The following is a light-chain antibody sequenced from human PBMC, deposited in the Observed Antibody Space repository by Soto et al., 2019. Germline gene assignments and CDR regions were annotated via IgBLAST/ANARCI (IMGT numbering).Light chain of an antibody. J-gene: IGKJ2*01. CDR3: QLYGSSPPRYT. Sequence: ESVLTQSPGTLSLSPGERAALSCRASQSVSSSYLAWYQQKSGQAPRLLIYAASTRATGIPDRFSGSGPGTDFTLTISRLEPEDFAVYFCQLYGSSPPRYTFGQGTKLEIK. CDR1: QSVSSSY. CDR2: AAS. V-gene: IGKV3-20*01.